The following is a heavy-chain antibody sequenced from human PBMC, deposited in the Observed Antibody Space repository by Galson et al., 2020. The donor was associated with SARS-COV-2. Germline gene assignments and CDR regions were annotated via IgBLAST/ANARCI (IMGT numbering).Heavy chain of an antibody. J-gene: IGHJ6*02. CDR3: AKEHVGVRGVKGSGYYYYYGMDV. Sequence: GESLKISCAASGFTFSSYGMHWVRQAPGKGLEWVAVISYDGSNKYYADSVKGRFTISRDNSKNTLYLQMNSLRAEDTAVYYCAKEHVGVRGVKGSGYYYYYGMDVWGQGTTVTVSS. CDR1: GFTFSSYG. CDR2: ISYDGSNK. D-gene: IGHD3-10*01. V-gene: IGHV3-30*18.